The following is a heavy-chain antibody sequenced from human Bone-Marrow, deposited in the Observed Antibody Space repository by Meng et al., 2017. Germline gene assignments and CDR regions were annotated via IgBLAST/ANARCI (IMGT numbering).Heavy chain of an antibody. CDR2: INHSGST. Sequence: QGQLQQWGEGLLKPSETLSLTCAFYGGSFSGYYWSWIRQPPGKGLEWIGEINHSGSTNYNPSLKSRATISVDTSQNNLSLKLSSVTTADSAVYYCARGPTTMAHDFDYWGQGTLVTVSS. D-gene: IGHD4-11*01. CDR1: GGSFSGYY. CDR3: ARGPTTMAHDFDY. J-gene: IGHJ4*02. V-gene: IGHV4-34*01.